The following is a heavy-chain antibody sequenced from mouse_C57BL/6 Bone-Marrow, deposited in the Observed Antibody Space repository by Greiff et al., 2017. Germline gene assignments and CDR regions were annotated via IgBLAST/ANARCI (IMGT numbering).Heavy chain of an antibody. CDR1: GFSFNPYA. V-gene: IGHV10-1*01. D-gene: IGHD2-1*01. CDR3: VSYFYAMDY. Sequence: EVKLLESGGGLVQPKGSLKLSCAASGFSFNPYAMNWVRQAPGKGLEWVARISSKSNNYATYYADAVKDRFTISRDDLESMLYLQMNNLKTEDTAMYYCVSYFYAMDYWGQGTSVTVSS. J-gene: IGHJ4*01. CDR2: ISSKSNNYAT.